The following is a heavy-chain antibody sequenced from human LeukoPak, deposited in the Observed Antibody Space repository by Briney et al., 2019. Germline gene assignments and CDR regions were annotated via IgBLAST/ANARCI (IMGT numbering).Heavy chain of an antibody. CDR1: GFTFSSYW. V-gene: IGHV3-7*01. J-gene: IGHJ6*03. Sequence: GGSLRLSCAASGFTFSSYWMSWVRQAPGKGLEWVANIKQDGSEKYYVDSVKGRFTISRDNAKNSLYLQMNSLRVEDTAVYYCARYSDYDSCGNFYYYKDVWGIGTTVTVFS. CDR2: IKQDGSEK. CDR3: ARYSDYDSCGNFYYYKDV. D-gene: IGHD3-22*01.